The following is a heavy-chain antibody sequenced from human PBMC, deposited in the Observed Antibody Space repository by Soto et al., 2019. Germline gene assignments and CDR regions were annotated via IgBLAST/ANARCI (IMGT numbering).Heavy chain of an antibody. D-gene: IGHD6-19*01. CDR1: GFTFSSYG. CDR3: ARDLCGSGWPCWGALAQNYYGMDV. V-gene: IGHV3-33*01. Sequence: QVQLVESGGGVVQPGRSLRLSCAASGFTFSSYGMHWVRQAPGKGLEWVAVIWYDGSNKYYADSVKGRFTISRDNSKNTLYLQMNSLRAEDTAVYYCARDLCGSGWPCWGALAQNYYGMDVWGQGTTVTVSS. J-gene: IGHJ6*02. CDR2: IWYDGSNK.